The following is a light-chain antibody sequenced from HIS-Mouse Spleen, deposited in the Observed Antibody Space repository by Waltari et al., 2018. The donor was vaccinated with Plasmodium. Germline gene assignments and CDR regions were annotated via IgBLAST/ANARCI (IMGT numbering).Light chain of an antibody. J-gene: IGKJ1*01. CDR3: QQYKSYSWT. Sequence: DIQMTQSPSTLSASVGDRVTITCRASQSISSWLAWYQQKPGTAPQLLFYKASSLESGVPSRVSGRGSGTEFTLTISSLQPDDFATYYCQQYKSYSWTFGQGTKVEIK. CDR1: QSISSW. V-gene: IGKV1-5*03. CDR2: KAS.